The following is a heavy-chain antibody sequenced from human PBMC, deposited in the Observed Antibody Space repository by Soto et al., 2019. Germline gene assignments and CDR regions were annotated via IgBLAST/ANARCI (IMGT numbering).Heavy chain of an antibody. CDR2: INHSGST. Sequence: SETLSLTCAVYGGSFSGYYLTWIRQPPGKGLEWIGEINHSGSTNYNPSLKSRVTISVDTSKNQFSLKLSSVTAADTAVYYCARVTTGTDYYYYMDVWGKGTTVTVSS. D-gene: IGHD1-7*01. J-gene: IGHJ6*03. CDR3: ARVTTGTDYYYYMDV. CDR1: GGSFSGYY. V-gene: IGHV4-34*01.